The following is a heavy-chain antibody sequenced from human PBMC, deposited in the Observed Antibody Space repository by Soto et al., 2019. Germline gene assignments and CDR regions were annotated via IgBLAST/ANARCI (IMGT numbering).Heavy chain of an antibody. D-gene: IGHD3-10*01. V-gene: IGHV3-48*01. J-gene: IGHJ4*02. CDR3: AREFGDYSDH. CDR2: ISSSSSTI. Sequence: GGSLRLSCAASGFTFSSYSMNWVRQAPGKGLEWVSYISSSSSTIYYADSVKGRFTISRDNAKNSLYLQMNSLRAEDTAVYYCAREFGDYSDHWGQGTLVTVSS. CDR1: GFTFSSYS.